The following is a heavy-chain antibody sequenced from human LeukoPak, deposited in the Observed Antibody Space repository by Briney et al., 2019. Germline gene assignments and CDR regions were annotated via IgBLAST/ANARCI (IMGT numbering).Heavy chain of an antibody. CDR3: ARHFPVPIVVVPAALDV. CDR2: IHYSGST. D-gene: IGHD2-2*01. V-gene: IGHV4-39*01. CDR1: GGSISSSSYY. Sequence: PSETLSLTCTVSGGSISSSSYYWGWIRQPPGKGLEWIGSIHYSGSTNYNPSLKSRVTISVDTSKNQFSLKLSSVTAADTAVYYCARHFPVPIVVVPAALDVWGKGTTDTISS. J-gene: IGHJ6*04.